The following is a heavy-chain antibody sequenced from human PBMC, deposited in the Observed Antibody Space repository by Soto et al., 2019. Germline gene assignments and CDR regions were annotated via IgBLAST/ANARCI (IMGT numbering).Heavy chain of an antibody. V-gene: IGHV3-23*01. CDR3: AKDPVCSSTNCFDY. CDR2: ISGSGGST. CDR1: RYTFASDA. D-gene: IGHD2-2*01. J-gene: IGHJ4*02. Sequence: SLRHPSAAHRYTFASDAMFWVGQAPGKGLEWVSAISGSGGSTYYADSVKGRFTISRDNSKNTLYLQMNSLRAEDTAVYYCAKDPVCSSTNCFDYWGQGT.